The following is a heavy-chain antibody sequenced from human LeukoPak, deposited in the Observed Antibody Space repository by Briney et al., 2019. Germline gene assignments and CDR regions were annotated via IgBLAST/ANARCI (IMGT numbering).Heavy chain of an antibody. D-gene: IGHD3-9*01. CDR3: ARVSGTGSLRYFDWLYMDV. CDR2: IYHSGST. J-gene: IGHJ6*03. CDR1: GYSISSGYY. Sequence: PSETLSLTCTVSGYSISSGYYWGWIRQPPGKGLEWIGSIYHSGSTYYNPSLKSRVTISVDTSKNQFSLKPSSVTAADTAVYYCARVSGTGSLRYFDWLYMDVWGKGTTVTISS. V-gene: IGHV4-38-2*02.